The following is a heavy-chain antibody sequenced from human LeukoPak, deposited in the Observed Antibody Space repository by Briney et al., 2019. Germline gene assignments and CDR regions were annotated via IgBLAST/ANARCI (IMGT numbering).Heavy chain of an antibody. Sequence: GESLKISCKGSGYTFTSYWIGWVRQMPGKGLEWMGIIYPGDSDTTYSPSFQGQVTISADKSISTAYLQWSSLKASDTAMCYCARQDVRFSSNHWGPGTLVTVSS. V-gene: IGHV5-51*01. CDR2: IYPGDSDT. D-gene: IGHD6-13*01. J-gene: IGHJ5*02. CDR1: GYTFTSYW. CDR3: ARQDVRFSSNH.